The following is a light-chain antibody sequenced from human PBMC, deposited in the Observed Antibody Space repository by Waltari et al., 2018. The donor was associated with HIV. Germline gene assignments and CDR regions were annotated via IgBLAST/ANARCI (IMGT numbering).Light chain of an antibody. Sequence: QSVLTQPPSASSPPGPRVLLSCSGRNSTLGNHFFSWLQQVPGRAPKLVIYRSDQRPSGVPDRFSAAKSGSSASLAITGLHSDDEAVYYCGSWDDSLSHWVFGGGTRLTV. CDR2: RSD. CDR1: NSTLGNHF. J-gene: IGLJ3*02. V-gene: IGLV1-47*01. CDR3: GSWDDSLSHWV.